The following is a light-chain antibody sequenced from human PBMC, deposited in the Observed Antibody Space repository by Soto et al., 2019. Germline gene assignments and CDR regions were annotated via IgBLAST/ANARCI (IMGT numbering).Light chain of an antibody. CDR3: QQRSNWPLT. V-gene: IGKV3-11*01. CDR2: DAT. Sequence: EIVLTQSPATLSLSPGERATISCRASQRVSSYLAWYKQKPGKAPKLLIYDATNKATGIPARFSGSGTGTDFTFTISSLEPEDFAVYYCQQRSNWPLTFGGGTKVDIK. J-gene: IGKJ4*01. CDR1: QRVSSY.